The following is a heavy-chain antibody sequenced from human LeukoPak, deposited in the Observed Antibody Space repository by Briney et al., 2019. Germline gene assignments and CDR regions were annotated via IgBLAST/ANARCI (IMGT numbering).Heavy chain of an antibody. D-gene: IGHD2-2*01. CDR2: ISTKSNI. Sequence: GGSLRLSCAASGFTFSGYTMNWVRQAPGKGLEWVSSISTKSNIYYADSVKGRFTISRDNTKNSLYLQMNSLRAEDTAVYYCAREESSSSGYYFDYWGQGTLVTVSS. J-gene: IGHJ4*02. CDR1: GFTFSGYT. CDR3: AREESSSSGYYFDY. V-gene: IGHV3-21*01.